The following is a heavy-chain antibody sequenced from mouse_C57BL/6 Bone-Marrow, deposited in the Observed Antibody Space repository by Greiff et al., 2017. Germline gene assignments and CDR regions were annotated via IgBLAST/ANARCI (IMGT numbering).Heavy chain of an antibody. CDR2: IDPNSGGT. V-gene: IGHV1-72*01. Sequence: VQLLQPGAELVKPGASVKLSCKASGYTFTSYWMHWVKQRPGRGLEWIGRIDPNSGGTKYNEKFKSKATLTVDKPASTTYMQLSSLTSEDSADYDIASGIEYGNYGYFDCWGQGTALPVSS. CDR1: GYTFTSYW. D-gene: IGHD2-10*02. J-gene: IGHJ2*01. CDR3: ASGIEYGNYGYFDC.